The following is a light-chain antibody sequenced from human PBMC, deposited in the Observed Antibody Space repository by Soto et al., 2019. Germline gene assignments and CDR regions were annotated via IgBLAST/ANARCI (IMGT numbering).Light chain of an antibody. J-gene: IGKJ5*01. V-gene: IGKV3-11*01. CDR3: QQRSNWPT. Sequence: EIVLTQSPATLSLSPGERATLPCRASQSVSSYLAWYQQKPGQAPRVLIYDASNRATGIPARFSGSGSGTDFTLTISSLEPEDFAVYYCQQRSNWPTFGQGTRLEIK. CDR1: QSVSSY. CDR2: DAS.